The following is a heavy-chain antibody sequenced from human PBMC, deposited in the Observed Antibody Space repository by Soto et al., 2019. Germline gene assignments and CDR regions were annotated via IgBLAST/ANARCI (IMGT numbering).Heavy chain of an antibody. CDR3: AKEGASSSWYSNCFDH. CDR1: GFTFSSYA. D-gene: IGHD6-13*01. CDR2: ISGSGGST. J-gene: IGHJ5*02. Sequence: EVQLLESGGGLVQPGGSLRLSCAASGFTFSSYAMSWVRQAPGKGLEWVSAISGSGGSTYYADSVKGRFTISRDNSKNTLYLQMNSLRAEDTAVYYCAKEGASSSWYSNCFDHWVQGTLVTVSS. V-gene: IGHV3-23*01.